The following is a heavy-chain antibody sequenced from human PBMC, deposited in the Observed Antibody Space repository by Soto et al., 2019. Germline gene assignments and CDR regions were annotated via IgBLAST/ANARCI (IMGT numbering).Heavy chain of an antibody. D-gene: IGHD6-19*01. J-gene: IGHJ4*02. V-gene: IGHV3-74*01. CDR1: GFSFVSYW. Sequence: EVVLLESGGGLVLTGGSLRLSCAASGFSFVSYWMHWVRQVPGEGLAWVSRINGNADNSDYADSVKGRFTISRDNAMNRLYLQMDSLRADDTGVYYCVRDFRGAVAGSEFDHWGQGTLVTVSS. CDR2: INGNADNS. CDR3: VRDFRGAVAGSEFDH.